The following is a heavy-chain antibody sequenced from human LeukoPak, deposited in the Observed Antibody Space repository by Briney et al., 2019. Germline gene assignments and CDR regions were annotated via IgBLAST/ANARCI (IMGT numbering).Heavy chain of an antibody. V-gene: IGHV3-11*04. CDR2: ISSAGTTI. D-gene: IGHD3-3*01. J-gene: IGHJ4*02. Sequence: GGSLRLSCAASGFTFSDYYMSWIRQAPGKGLECVSYISSAGTTIYYADSVTGRFTISRDNAKNSLYLQMNSLRAEDTAVYYCARDGQDDFWSGYHFDYWGQGTLVTVSS. CDR1: GFTFSDYY. CDR3: ARDGQDDFWSGYHFDY.